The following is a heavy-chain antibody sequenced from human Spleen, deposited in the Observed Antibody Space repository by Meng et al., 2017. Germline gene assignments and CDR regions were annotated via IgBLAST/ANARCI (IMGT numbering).Heavy chain of an antibody. J-gene: IGHJ3*01. V-gene: IGHV3-48*03. CDR2: ISSVGSPI. CDR3: ARDRDSSRWYSKLPPDAFDV. CDR1: GFTFDDYV. Sequence: GESLKISCAASGFTFDDYVMHWVRQAPGKGLEWVSYISSVGSPIYYADSVKGRFTISRDNVKSSLYLQMNSLRVDDTAIYYCARDRDSSRWYSKLPPDAFDVWGQGAMVTVSS. D-gene: IGHD3-22*01.